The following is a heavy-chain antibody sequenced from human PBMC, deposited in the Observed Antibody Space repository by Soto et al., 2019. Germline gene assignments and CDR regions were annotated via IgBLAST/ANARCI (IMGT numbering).Heavy chain of an antibody. D-gene: IGHD2-15*01. Sequence: TSETLSLTCTVSGGSIRSYYWSWIRQPPGKGLEWIGYIYYSGSTNYNPSLKSRVTISVDTSKNQFSLKLSSVTAADTAVCYCATSNPYCSGGSCYTLDYWGQGTLVTVSS. CDR3: ATSNPYCSGGSCYTLDY. V-gene: IGHV4-59*01. CDR2: IYYSGST. J-gene: IGHJ4*02. CDR1: GGSIRSYY.